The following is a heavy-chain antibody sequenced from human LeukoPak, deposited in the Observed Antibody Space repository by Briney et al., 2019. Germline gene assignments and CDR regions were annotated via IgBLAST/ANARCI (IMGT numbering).Heavy chain of an antibody. CDR2: INPNSGGT. J-gene: IGHJ5*02. Sequence: ASVKVSSKASGYTFTGYYMHWVRQAPGQGLEWMGWINPNSGGTNYAQKFQGRVTMTRDTPISTAYMELSRLRSDDTAVYYRAREGIAVAGSSWFDPWGQGTLVTVSS. CDR1: GYTFTGYY. D-gene: IGHD6-19*01. V-gene: IGHV1-2*02. CDR3: AREGIAVAGSSWFDP.